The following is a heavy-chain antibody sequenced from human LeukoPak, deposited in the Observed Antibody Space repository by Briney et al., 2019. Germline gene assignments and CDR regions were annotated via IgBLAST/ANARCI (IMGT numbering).Heavy chain of an antibody. CDR1: GFTFSSYA. J-gene: IGHJ3*02. CDR3: ARDPVWSIAAAGSQNAFDI. V-gene: IGHV3-30-3*01. D-gene: IGHD6-13*01. CDR2: ISYDGSNK. Sequence: PGGSLRLSCAASGFTFSSYAMHWVRQAPGKGLEWVAVISYDGSNKYYADSVKGRFTISRDNSKNTLYLQMNSLRAEDTAVYYCARDPVWSIAAAGSQNAFDIWGQGTMVTVSS.